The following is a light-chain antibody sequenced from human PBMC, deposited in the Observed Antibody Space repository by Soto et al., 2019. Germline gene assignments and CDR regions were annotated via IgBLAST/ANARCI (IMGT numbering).Light chain of an antibody. J-gene: IGKJ2*01. V-gene: IGKV1-39*01. CDR2: AAS. CDR3: QQSYRTPHT. CDR1: QSISSY. Sequence: DIQMTQSPSSLSASVGDRVTITCRASQSISSYLNWYQQKPGKAPKLLIYAASSLQSGVPSRFSGSGSGTDFTLTISSLQPEDFATYYCQQSYRTPHTFGQGTKLELK.